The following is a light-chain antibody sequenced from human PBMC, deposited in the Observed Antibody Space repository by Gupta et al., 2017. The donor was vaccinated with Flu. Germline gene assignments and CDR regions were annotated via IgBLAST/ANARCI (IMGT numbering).Light chain of an antibody. Sequence: DIQLTQSPSSVSASVGDRVTITCRASQGFSTWLAWYQQKPGKAPNLLIYSASSLPSGVPSRVRGSGSWTDFTLTIRRLQPENFATYYCQQAGTVPGWTFGQGTRVELK. CDR2: SAS. J-gene: IGKJ1*01. V-gene: IGKV1-12*01. CDR1: QGFSTW. CDR3: QQAGTVPGWT.